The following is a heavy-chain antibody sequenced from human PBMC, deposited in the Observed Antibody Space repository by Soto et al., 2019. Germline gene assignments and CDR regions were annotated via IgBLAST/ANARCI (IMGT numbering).Heavy chain of an antibody. J-gene: IGHJ4*02. CDR3: ARAWGLYFDY. V-gene: IGHV4-59*01. D-gene: IGHD3-16*01. Sequence: SETLSVTCTVSGGSISSDYWSWIRQPPGKGLEWIGYIYYSGSTNYNPSLKSRVTISVDTSKNQFSLKLSSVTAADTAVYYCARAWGLYFDYWGQGTLVTVSS. CDR2: IYYSGST. CDR1: GGSISSDY.